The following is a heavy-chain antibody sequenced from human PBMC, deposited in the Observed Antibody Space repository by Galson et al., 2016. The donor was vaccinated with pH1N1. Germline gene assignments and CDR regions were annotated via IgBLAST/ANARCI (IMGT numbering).Heavy chain of an antibody. J-gene: IGHJ5*02. Sequence: SLRLSCAASGFSFSTYWMGWVRQAPGKGLEWVANISQDGSKKDFVDSVKGRVAISRDNAKNSMYLQMKSLRVEDTAVYYCARVGAYGDYDLLMNHWFDPWGQGTLVTVSS. CDR3: ARVGAYGDYDLLMNHWFDP. V-gene: IGHV3-7*01. CDR2: ISQDGSKK. D-gene: IGHD4-17*01. CDR1: GFSFSTYW.